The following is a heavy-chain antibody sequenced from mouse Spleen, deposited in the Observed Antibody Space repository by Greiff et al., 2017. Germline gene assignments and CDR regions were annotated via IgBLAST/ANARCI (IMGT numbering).Heavy chain of an antibody. J-gene: IGHJ3*01. CDR3: ARWGYGSSPWFAY. D-gene: IGHD1-1*01. V-gene: IGHV1-50*01. Sequence: VQLQQPGAELVKPGASVKLSCKASGYTFTSYWMQWVKQRPGQGLEWIGEIDPSDSYTNYNQKFKGKATLTVDTSSSTAYMQLSSLTSEDSAVYYCARWGYGSSPWFAYWGQGTLVTVSA. CDR1: GYTFTSYW. CDR2: IDPSDSYT.